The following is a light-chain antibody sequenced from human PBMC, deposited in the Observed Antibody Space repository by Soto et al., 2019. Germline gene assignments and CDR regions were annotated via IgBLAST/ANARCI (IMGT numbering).Light chain of an antibody. J-gene: IGLJ3*02. CDR3: SSYTSDSTRV. CDR2: EVT. V-gene: IGLV2-14*01. CDR1: NSDVGGYNY. Sequence: QSVLTQPASVSGSPGQSITISCTGTNSDVGGYNYVSWYQQHPGKAPQLMIYEVTNRPSGVSNRFSGSKSGNTASLTISGLQAEDEADYYCSSYTSDSTRVFGGGTKVTVL.